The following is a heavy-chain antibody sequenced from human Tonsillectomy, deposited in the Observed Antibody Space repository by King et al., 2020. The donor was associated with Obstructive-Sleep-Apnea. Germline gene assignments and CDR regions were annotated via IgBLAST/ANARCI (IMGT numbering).Heavy chain of an antibody. CDR2: ISGSGDST. CDR1: GFTFSSYA. V-gene: IGHV3-23*04. D-gene: IGHD2-8*02. J-gene: IGHJ4*02. CDR3: AKLVGNTGVDY. Sequence: VQLVESGGGLVQPGGSLRFSCAASGFTFSSYAMSWVRQAPGKGLEWVSTISGSGDSTYNADSVKGRFTMSRDNTKKTLYLQMNILRTEDTAVYYCAKLVGNTGVDYWGQGTLVTVSS.